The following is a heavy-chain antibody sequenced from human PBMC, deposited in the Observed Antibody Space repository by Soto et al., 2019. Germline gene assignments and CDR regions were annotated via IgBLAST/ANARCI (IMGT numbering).Heavy chain of an antibody. V-gene: IGHV1-69*13. CDR1: GGTFSSYA. CDR3: ARSEGYGGTAVSFDY. Sequence: SVKVSCKASGGTFSSYAISWVRQAPGQGLEWMGGIIPIFGTANYAQKFQGRVTITADESTSTAYMELSSLRSEDTAVYYCARSEGYGGTAVSFDYWGQGTLVTVSS. CDR2: IIPIFGTA. J-gene: IGHJ4*02. D-gene: IGHD1-26*01.